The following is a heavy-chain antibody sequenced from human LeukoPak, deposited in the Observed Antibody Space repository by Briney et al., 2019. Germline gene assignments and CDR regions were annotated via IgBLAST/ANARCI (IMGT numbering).Heavy chain of an antibody. CDR1: GFTFSSYD. CDR2: IRSDGSNK. V-gene: IGHV3-30*02. D-gene: IGHD3-10*01. J-gene: IGHJ4*02. CDR3: AKAGVIPLQYFDY. Sequence: GGSLRLSCAASGFTFSSYDIHWVRQAPGKGLEWVAFIRSDGSNKYYADSVKGRFTISRDNSKNTVYLQMNSLRAEDTALYYCAKAGVIPLQYFDYWGQGTLVTVSS.